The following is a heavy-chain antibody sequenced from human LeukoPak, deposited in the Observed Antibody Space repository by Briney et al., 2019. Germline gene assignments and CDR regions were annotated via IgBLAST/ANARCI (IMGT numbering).Heavy chain of an antibody. V-gene: IGHV4-4*07. D-gene: IGHD1-1*01. CDR2: IYTSGST. CDR1: GGSISSYY. J-gene: IGHJ4*02. CDR3: ARYVPVRTGTTRASFDY. Sequence: SETLSLTCTVSGGSISSYYWSWIRQPAGKGLEWIGRIYTSGSTNYNPSLKSRVTMSVDTSKSQFSLKLTSVTAADTAVYYCARYVPVRTGTTRASFDYWGQGTLVTVSS.